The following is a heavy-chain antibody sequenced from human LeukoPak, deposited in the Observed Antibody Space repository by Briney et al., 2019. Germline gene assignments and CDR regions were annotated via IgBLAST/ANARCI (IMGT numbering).Heavy chain of an antibody. V-gene: IGHV4-61*08. Sequence: SETLSLTCTVSGGSTTTTGGYYWSWIRQHPGKGLEWIGYISYSGTTYYNPSLKSRVTISVDTSKNQFSLKLSSVTAADTAVYYCARAQYGDYVDYWGQGTLVTVSS. CDR2: ISYSGTT. CDR3: ARAQYGDYVDY. J-gene: IGHJ4*02. D-gene: IGHD4-17*01. CDR1: GGSTTTTGGYY.